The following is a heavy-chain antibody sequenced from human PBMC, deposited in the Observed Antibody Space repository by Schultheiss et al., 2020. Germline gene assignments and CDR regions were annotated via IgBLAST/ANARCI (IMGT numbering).Heavy chain of an antibody. V-gene: IGHV3-23*01. D-gene: IGHD5-18*01. Sequence: GESLKISCAASGFTFSYYAMTWVRQAPGKGLEWVSTIDSSGDNTYYADSVKGRFSISRDNSNNTLFLQMNSLRAEDTAVYYCASKTQIHAPCLYYYMDVWGKGTTVNGYS. CDR1: GFTFSYYA. CDR2: IDSSGDNT. CDR3: ASKTQIHAPCLYYYMDV. J-gene: IGHJ6*03.